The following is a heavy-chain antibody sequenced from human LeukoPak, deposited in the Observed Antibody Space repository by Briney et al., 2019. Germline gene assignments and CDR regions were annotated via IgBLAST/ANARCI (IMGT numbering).Heavy chain of an antibody. Sequence: SETLSLTCTVSGGSISSYYWSWIRQPPGKGLEWIGYIYYSGSTNYNPSLKSRVTISVDTSKNQFSLKLSSVTAADTAVYYCARAWGYDYVWGSYQQNDAFDIWGQGTIVTVSS. CDR3: ARAWGYDYVWGSYQQNDAFDI. D-gene: IGHD3-16*02. V-gene: IGHV4-59*01. CDR1: GGSISSYY. J-gene: IGHJ3*02. CDR2: IYYSGST.